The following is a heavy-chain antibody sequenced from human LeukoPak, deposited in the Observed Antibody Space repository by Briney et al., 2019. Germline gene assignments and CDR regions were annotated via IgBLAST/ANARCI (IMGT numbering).Heavy chain of an antibody. V-gene: IGHV3-33*01. CDR2: IWYDGSNK. D-gene: IGHD6-19*01. J-gene: IGHJ4*02. Sequence: PGGSLRLSCAASGFTFSSYGMHWVRQAPGKGLEWVAVIWYDGSNKYYADSVKGRFTISRDNSKNTLYLQMNSLRAEDTAVYYCARDGQWLAIDYWGQGTLVTVSS. CDR3: ARDGQWLAIDY. CDR1: GFTFSSYG.